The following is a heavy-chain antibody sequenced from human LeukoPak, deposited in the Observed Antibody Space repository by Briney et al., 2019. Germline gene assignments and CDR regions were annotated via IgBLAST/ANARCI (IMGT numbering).Heavy chain of an antibody. Sequence: AGGSLRLSCAASGFTFSSYAMHWVRQAPGKGLEWVAVISYDGSNKYYADSVKGRFTISRDNSKNTLYLQMNSLRAEDTAVYYCARAYCSSTSCNWFDPWGQGTLVTVSS. J-gene: IGHJ5*02. CDR3: ARAYCSSTSCNWFDP. D-gene: IGHD2-2*01. CDR2: ISYDGSNK. CDR1: GFTFSSYA. V-gene: IGHV3-30-3*01.